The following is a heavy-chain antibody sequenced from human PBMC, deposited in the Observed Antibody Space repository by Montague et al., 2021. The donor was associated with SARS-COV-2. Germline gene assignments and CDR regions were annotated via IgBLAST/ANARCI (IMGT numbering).Heavy chain of an antibody. CDR1: GGSISSYY. J-gene: IGHJ6*02. CDR3: AREAYYYDSSGYYGGGYYYYGMDV. V-gene: IGHV4-59*12. Sequence: SETLSLTCTVSGGSISSYYWSWIRQPPGKGLEWIGYIYYSGSTNYNPSLKSRVTISVDTSKNQFSLKLSSVTAADTAVYYCAREAYYYDSSGYYGGGYYYYGMDVWGQGTTVTVSS. D-gene: IGHD3-22*01. CDR2: IYYSGST.